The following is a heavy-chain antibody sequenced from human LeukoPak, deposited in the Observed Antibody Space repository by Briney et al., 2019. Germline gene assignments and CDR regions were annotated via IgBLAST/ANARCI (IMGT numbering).Heavy chain of an antibody. CDR1: GGSFSGYY. CDR3: ARAGLTPFDY. CDR2: INHSGST. J-gene: IGHJ4*02. V-gene: IGHV4-34*01. D-gene: IGHD4-23*01. Sequence: SATLSLTCAVYGGSFSGYYWSWIRQPPGKGLEWIGEINHSGSTNYNPSLKSRVTISVDTSKNQFSLKLSSVTAADTAVYYCARAGLTPFDYWGQGTLVTVSS.